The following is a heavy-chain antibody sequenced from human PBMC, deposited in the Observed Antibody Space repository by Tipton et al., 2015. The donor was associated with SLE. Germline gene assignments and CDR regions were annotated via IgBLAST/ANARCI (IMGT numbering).Heavy chain of an antibody. CDR1: GGSFNSNTDY. CDR2: IFYSGST. D-gene: IGHD3-3*01. J-gene: IGHJ3*02. CDR3: ASPFAGAFDI. V-gene: IGHV4-39*07. Sequence: TLSLTCTISGGSFNSNTDYWGWIRQPPGAGLEWIGSIFYSGSTYYNPSLKSRATISVDTTKNQFSLKLSSVTAADTAVYYCASPFAGAFDIWGQGTLVTVSS.